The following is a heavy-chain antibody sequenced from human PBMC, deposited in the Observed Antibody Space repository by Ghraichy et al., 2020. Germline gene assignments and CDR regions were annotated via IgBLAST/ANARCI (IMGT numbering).Heavy chain of an antibody. CDR2: IYYSGST. Sequence: SLNISCAVSGGSIYSGGSSWSWIRQPPGKGLEWIGYIYYSGSTYYNPSLKSRLTISVDTSRYEFSLRLSSVTAADTAVYYCARGYYYDTSGYHMDVWGKGTTVIVSS. CDR1: GGSIYSGGSS. CDR3: ARGYYYDTSGYHMDV. J-gene: IGHJ6*03. V-gene: IGHV4-30-4*07. D-gene: IGHD3-22*01.